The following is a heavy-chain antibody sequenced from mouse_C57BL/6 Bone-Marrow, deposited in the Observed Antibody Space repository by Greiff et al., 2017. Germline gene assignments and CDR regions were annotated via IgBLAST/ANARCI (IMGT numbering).Heavy chain of an antibody. CDR1: GFTFSSYG. CDR3: ARHWGITDLYWYFDV. CDR2: ISSGGSYT. Sequence: EVKLMEFGGDLVKPGGSLKLSCAASGFTFSSYGMSWVRQTPDKRLEWVATISSGGSYTYYPDSVKGRFTISRDNAKNTLYLQMSSLKSEDTAMYYWARHWGITDLYWYFDVWGTGTTVTVSS. D-gene: IGHD2-4*01. V-gene: IGHV5-6*01. J-gene: IGHJ1*03.